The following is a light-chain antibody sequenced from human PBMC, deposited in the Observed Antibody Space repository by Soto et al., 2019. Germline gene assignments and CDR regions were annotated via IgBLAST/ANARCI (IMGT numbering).Light chain of an antibody. CDR1: RSNIGSGFD. CDR2: GDS. V-gene: IGLV1-40*01. Sequence: QSVLTQPPSVSVAPGQRVTISCTGTRSNIGSGFDVNWYQQLPGTAPKLLIHGDSHRPSGVPDRFSGSKSGTSASLAITGLQADDAADYYCQSYDSSLKGVFGGGTKLTVL. CDR3: QSYDSSLKGV. J-gene: IGLJ2*01.